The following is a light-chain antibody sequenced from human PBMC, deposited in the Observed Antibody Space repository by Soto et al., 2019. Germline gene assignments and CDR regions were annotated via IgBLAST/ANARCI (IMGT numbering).Light chain of an antibody. CDR2: EVN. V-gene: IGLV2-14*01. Sequence: QSVLTQPASVSGSPGQSITISCTGTSSDIGGYSYVSWYQQHPGKAPKLMIYEVNNRPSGISDRFSGSKSGNTASLTISGLQAEEEADYYCISYTSTSTLVFGTGTKVTVL. CDR3: ISYTSTSTLV. CDR1: SSDIGGYSY. J-gene: IGLJ1*01.